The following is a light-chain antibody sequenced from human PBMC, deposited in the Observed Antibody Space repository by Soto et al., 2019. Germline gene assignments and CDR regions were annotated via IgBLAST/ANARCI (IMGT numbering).Light chain of an antibody. Sequence: ENVLTQSPGTLSLSPGERATLSCRASQSVSSGYLARYQQKPGQAPRLLIFGASSRATDIPDRFSGSGSGTDFTLTISRLEPEDFAVYYCQQYGTSPLTFGGGTKVDIK. V-gene: IGKV3-20*01. J-gene: IGKJ4*01. CDR1: QSVSSGY. CDR3: QQYGTSPLT. CDR2: GAS.